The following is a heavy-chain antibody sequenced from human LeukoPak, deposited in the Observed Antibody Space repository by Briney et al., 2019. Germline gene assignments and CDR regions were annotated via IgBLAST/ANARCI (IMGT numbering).Heavy chain of an antibody. CDR3: ARDRRPSVYGGLDN. D-gene: IGHD4/OR15-4a*01. Sequence: GGSLRLSCAASGFTLSDHYMSWIREAPGKGLEWISYIGDSGSPIYYVDSVKGRFTISRDNTKNSLFLQMDSLRAEDTAVYYCARDRRPSVYGGLDNWGQGTLVTVSS. CDR1: GFTLSDHY. J-gene: IGHJ4*02. V-gene: IGHV3-11*04. CDR2: IGDSGSPI.